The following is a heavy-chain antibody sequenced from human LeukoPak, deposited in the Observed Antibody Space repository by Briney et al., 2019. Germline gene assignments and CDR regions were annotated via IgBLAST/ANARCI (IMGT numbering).Heavy chain of an antibody. J-gene: IGHJ4*02. CDR3: AKDTEMATISYFDY. Sequence: GGSLRLSCAASGFTVSSNFMSWVRQAPGKGLEWVSAISGRAGTTYYADSVKGRFTISRDNSKNTLYLQMDSLRAEDTAVYYCAKDTEMATISYFDYWGQGTLVTVSS. D-gene: IGHD5-24*01. CDR2: ISGRAGTT. V-gene: IGHV3-23*01. CDR1: GFTVSSNF.